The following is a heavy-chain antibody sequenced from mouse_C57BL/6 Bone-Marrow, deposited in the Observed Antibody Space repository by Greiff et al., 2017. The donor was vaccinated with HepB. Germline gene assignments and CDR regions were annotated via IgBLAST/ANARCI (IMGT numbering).Heavy chain of an antibody. CDR3: ARRGYYYG. CDR2: ISNGGGST. Sequence: EVQVVESGGGLVQPGGSLKLSCAASGFTFSDYYMYWVRQTPEKRLEWVAYISNGGGSTYYPDTVKGRFTISRDNAKNTLYLQMSRLKSEDTAMYYCARRGYYYGWGQGTLVTVSA. V-gene: IGHV5-12*01. D-gene: IGHD1-1*01. CDR1: GFTFSDYY. J-gene: IGHJ3*01.